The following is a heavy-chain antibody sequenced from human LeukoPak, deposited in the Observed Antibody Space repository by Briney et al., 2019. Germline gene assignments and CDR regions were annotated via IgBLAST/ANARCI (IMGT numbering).Heavy chain of an antibody. CDR1: GFTFSSYW. V-gene: IGHV3-7*01. Sequence: GGSLRLSCAASGFTFSSYWMTWVRQAPGKGLEWVASIKQDGSQKYYVDSVKGRFSISRDNAKNSLYLQMGSLRAEDTAVYYCARAAGSTVTARFDYWGPGTLVTVSS. D-gene: IGHD4-17*01. CDR3: ARAAGSTVTARFDY. CDR2: IKQDGSQK. J-gene: IGHJ4*02.